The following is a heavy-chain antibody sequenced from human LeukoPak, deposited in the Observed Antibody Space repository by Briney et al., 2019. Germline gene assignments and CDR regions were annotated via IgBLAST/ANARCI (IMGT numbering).Heavy chain of an antibody. Sequence: PSETLSLTCTVSGGSISSSSYYWGWIRQPPGKGLEWIGSIYYSGSTYYNPSLKSRVTLSVDTSKNEFSLKLSSVTAADTAVYYCARGPPPDLDYWGRGTLVTVSS. CDR2: IYYSGST. CDR3: ARGPPPDLDY. V-gene: IGHV4-39*07. CDR1: GGSISSSSYY. J-gene: IGHJ4*02.